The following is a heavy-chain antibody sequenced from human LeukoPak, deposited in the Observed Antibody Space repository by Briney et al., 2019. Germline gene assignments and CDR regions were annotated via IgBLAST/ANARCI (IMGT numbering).Heavy chain of an antibody. CDR1: GFTFSSYW. Sequence: GGSLRLSCAASGFTFSSYWMSWVRQAPGKGLEWVANIKQDGSEKYYVDSVKGRFTISRDNAKNSLYLQMNSLRAEDTAVYYCARSQGIEMATMTDAFDIRGQGTMVTVSS. D-gene: IGHD5-24*01. CDR2: IKQDGSEK. CDR3: ARSQGIEMATMTDAFDI. J-gene: IGHJ3*02. V-gene: IGHV3-7*03.